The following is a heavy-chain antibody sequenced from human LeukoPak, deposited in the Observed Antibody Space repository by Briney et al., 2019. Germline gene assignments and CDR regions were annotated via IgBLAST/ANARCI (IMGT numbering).Heavy chain of an antibody. CDR2: INHSGST. V-gene: IGHV4-34*01. D-gene: IGHD2-2*01. Sequence: KPSETLSLTCTVYGASFSGYYWTWVRQPPGKGLEWIGEINHSGSTKYNPSPKSRVTISVDTSKNQFSLKLSSVTAADTAVYYCASGVPATAGDSYWGQGTLVTVSS. CDR1: GASFSGYY. J-gene: IGHJ4*02. CDR3: ASGVPATAGDSY.